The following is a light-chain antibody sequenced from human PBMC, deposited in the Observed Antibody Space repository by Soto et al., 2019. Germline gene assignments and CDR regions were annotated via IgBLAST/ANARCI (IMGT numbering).Light chain of an antibody. CDR3: SSYTSTNTLI. J-gene: IGLJ2*01. Sequence: QSVLTQPASVSGSPGQSITISCTGTSSDVGGYNSVSWYQQHPEKAPQLKIFDVSNRPSGISDRFSGSKSGNTASLTISGLQDEDEADYYCSSYTSTNTLIFGGGTKLTVL. CDR2: DVS. V-gene: IGLV2-14*03. CDR1: SSDVGGYNS.